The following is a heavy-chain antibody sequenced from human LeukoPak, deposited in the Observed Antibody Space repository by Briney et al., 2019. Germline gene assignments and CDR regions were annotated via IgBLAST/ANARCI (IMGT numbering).Heavy chain of an antibody. D-gene: IGHD4-17*01. CDR1: GYTFTGYY. V-gene: IGHV1-2*02. J-gene: IGHJ5*02. Sequence: ASVKVSCKASGYTFTGYYMHWVRQAPGQGLEWMGWINPNSGGTNYAQKFQGRVTMTRDTSISTAYMELSGLRSDDTAVYYCARVRDYGDYGFDPWGQGTLVTVSS. CDR3: ARVRDYGDYGFDP. CDR2: INPNSGGT.